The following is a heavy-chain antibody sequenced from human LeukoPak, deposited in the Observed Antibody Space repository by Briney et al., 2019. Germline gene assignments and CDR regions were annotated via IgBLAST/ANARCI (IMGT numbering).Heavy chain of an antibody. V-gene: IGHV4-59*08. Sequence: SETLSLTCTVSGGSISSYYWSWIRQPPGKGLEWIGYIYYSGSTNYNPSLKSRVTISVDTSKNQFSLKLSSVTAADTAVYYCARRRIVGRYYGSGSRREYYFDYWGQGTLVTVSS. CDR2: IYYSGST. D-gene: IGHD3-10*01. CDR3: ARRRIVGRYYGSGSRREYYFDY. J-gene: IGHJ4*02. CDR1: GGSISSYY.